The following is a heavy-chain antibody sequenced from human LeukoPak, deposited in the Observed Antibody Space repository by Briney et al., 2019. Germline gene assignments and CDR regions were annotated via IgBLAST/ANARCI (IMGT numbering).Heavy chain of an antibody. CDR3: AREGDTSALDY. Sequence: ASVKVSCTASGYTFTRYVINWVRQAPGQGLEWMGWISPYNGNSDSAQKLQGRVTMTTDTSTPTAYMELRRLRSDDTAVYFCAREGDTSALDYWGQGTLVTVSS. CDR1: GYTFTRYV. J-gene: IGHJ4*02. D-gene: IGHD3-10*01. CDR2: ISPYNGNS. V-gene: IGHV1-18*01.